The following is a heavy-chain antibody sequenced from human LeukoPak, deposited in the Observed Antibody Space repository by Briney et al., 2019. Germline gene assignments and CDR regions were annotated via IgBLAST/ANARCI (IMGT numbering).Heavy chain of an antibody. D-gene: IGHD2-8*02. Sequence: SETLSHTCAVYGGSFSGYYWSWIPPHPGKGLEWIGEIIHSGSTNYNPSLKSRVTISVDTSKNQFSLKLSSVTAADTAVYYCARWGNAPVAYGWFDPWGQGTLVAVSS. CDR2: IIHSGST. J-gene: IGHJ5*02. V-gene: IGHV4-34*12. CDR1: GGSFSGYY. CDR3: ARWGNAPVAYGWFDP.